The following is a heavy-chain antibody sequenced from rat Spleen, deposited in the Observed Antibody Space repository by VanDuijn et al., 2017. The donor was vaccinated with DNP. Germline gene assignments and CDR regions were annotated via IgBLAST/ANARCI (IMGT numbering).Heavy chain of an antibody. Sequence: EVQLVESGGGLVQPGRSLKLSCAASGFTFSNYDMAWVRQAPTKGLEWVASISTSGGSTYYRDSVKGRFTVSRDNAKSTLYLQTNSLRSEEMATYYCARWASTVAGYFDFWGQGVMVTVSS. CDR3: ARWASTVAGYFDF. V-gene: IGHV5S11*01. J-gene: IGHJ2*01. D-gene: IGHD1-3*01. CDR1: GFTFSNYD. CDR2: ISTSGGST.